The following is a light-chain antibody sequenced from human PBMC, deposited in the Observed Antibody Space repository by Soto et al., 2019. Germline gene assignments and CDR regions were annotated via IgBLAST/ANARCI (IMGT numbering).Light chain of an antibody. Sequence: QSALTQPASVSGSPEQSITISCTGTGSDVGGYNYVSWYQQHPGKAPKLMIYDVSNRPSGVSNRFSGSKSGNTASLTISGLQAEDEADYYCSSYTSSSTLYVFGTGTKVTVL. V-gene: IGLV2-14*01. J-gene: IGLJ1*01. CDR2: DVS. CDR3: SSYTSSSTLYV. CDR1: GSDVGGYNY.